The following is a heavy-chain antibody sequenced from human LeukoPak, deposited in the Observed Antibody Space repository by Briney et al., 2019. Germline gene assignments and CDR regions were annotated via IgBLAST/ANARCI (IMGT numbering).Heavy chain of an antibody. CDR1: GGTFSSYA. CDR3: AREIWELGQNWFDP. Sequence: ASVKVSCKASGGTFSSYAISWVRQAPGXXXXXMXWISAYNGSTNYAQKLQGRVTMTTDTSTSTAYMELRSLRSDDTAVYYCAREIWELGQNWFDPWGQGTLVTVSS. J-gene: IGHJ5*02. CDR2: ISAYNGST. V-gene: IGHV1-18*01. D-gene: IGHD1-26*01.